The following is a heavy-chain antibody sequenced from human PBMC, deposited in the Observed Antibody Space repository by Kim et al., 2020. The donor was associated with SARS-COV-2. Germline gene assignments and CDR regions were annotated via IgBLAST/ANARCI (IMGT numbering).Heavy chain of an antibody. D-gene: IGHD3-22*01. CDR1: GGSISSGGYY. CDR2: IYYSGST. J-gene: IGHJ3*02. CDR3: ARGGNYDSSGYYPVDI. V-gene: IGHV4-31*03. Sequence: SETLSLTCTVSGGSISSGGYYWSWIRQHPGKGLEWIGYIYYSGSTYYNPSLKSRVTISVDTSKNQFSLKLSSVTAADTAVYYCARGGNYDSSGYYPVDIWGQGTMFTVSS.